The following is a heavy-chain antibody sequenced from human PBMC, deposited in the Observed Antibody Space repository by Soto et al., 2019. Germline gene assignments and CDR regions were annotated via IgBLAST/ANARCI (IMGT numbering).Heavy chain of an antibody. D-gene: IGHD3-16*02. CDR3: ARSSIYDYVWGSYRYTPDYYYYGMDV. V-gene: IGHV5-51*01. Sequence: PGESLKISCKGSGYSFTIYCIGLVLQMPGKGLEWMWITYPGDSDTRYSPSFQGQVTISADKSISTAYLQWSSLKASDTAMYYCARSSIYDYVWGSYRYTPDYYYYGMDVWGQGTTVTVSS. CDR1: GYSFTIYC. CDR2: TYPGDSDT. J-gene: IGHJ6*02.